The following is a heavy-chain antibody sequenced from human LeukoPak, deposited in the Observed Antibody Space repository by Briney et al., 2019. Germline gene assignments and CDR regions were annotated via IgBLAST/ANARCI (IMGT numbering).Heavy chain of an antibody. CDR3: ARVIAVADYYFDY. J-gene: IGHJ4*02. CDR2: INSDGSIT. D-gene: IGHD6-19*01. Sequence: PGGSLRLSCAASGFTFSSYWMHWVRQAPGKGLVWVSRINSDGSITSYADSVKGRFTISRDNAKNTLYLEMNSLRAEDTAVYYCARVIAVADYYFDYWGQGTLVTVSS. CDR1: GFTFSSYW. V-gene: IGHV3-74*01.